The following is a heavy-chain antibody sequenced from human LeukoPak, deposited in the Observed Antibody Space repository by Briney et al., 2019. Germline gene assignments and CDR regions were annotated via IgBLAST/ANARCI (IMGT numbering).Heavy chain of an antibody. CDR2: INSDGSST. V-gene: IGHV3-74*01. J-gene: IGHJ6*02. CDR1: GFTFSSDW. D-gene: IGHD2-15*01. CDR3: AREWYVSYGMDV. Sequence: GGSLRLSCAASGFTFSSDWMHWVRQAPGKGLVWVSRINSDGSSTSYADSVKGRFTISRDNAKNSLYLQMNSLRAEDTAVYYCAREWYVSYGMDVWGQGTTVTVSS.